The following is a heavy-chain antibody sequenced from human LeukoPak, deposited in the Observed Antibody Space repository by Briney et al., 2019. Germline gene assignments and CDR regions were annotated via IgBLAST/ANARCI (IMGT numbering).Heavy chain of an antibody. CDR1: GFTFGSYA. D-gene: IGHD3-3*01. V-gene: IGHV3-30-3*01. CDR2: ISYDGRNK. CDR3: ARGPYDFWSGYFYYYYGMDV. J-gene: IGHJ6*02. Sequence: GGSLRLSCAASGFTFGSYALHWVRQAPGKGLEWVAVISYDGRNKYYADSVKGRFTISRDNSKNTLYLQMNSLKAEDTAVYYCARGPYDFWSGYFYYYYGMDVWGQGTTVTVSS.